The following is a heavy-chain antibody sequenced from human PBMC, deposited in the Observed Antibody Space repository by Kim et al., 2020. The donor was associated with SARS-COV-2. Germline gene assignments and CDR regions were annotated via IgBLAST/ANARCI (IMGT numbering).Heavy chain of an antibody. J-gene: IGHJ1*01. CDR2: INPNSGGT. D-gene: IGHD1-26*01. V-gene: IGHV1-2*06. CDR1: GYTFTGYY. Sequence: ASVKVSCKASGYTFTGYYMHWVRQAPGQGLEWMGRINPNSGGTNYAQKFQGRVTMTRDTSISTAYMELSRLRSDDTAVYYCASGILKGGRGGARQHWGQGTLVTVSS. CDR3: ASGILKGGRGGARQH.